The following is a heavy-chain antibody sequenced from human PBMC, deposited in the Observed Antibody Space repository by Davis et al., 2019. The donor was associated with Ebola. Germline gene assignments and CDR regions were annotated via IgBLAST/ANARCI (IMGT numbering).Heavy chain of an antibody. Sequence: SETLSLTCSVYGGSFSGYFWTWIRQPPGKGLEWIGEVNQSGSTNYNPSLKSRVIISVDTFTNQFSLNLSSVTAADTAVYYCARDRKAAGFLNRFYFDYWGQGTLVTVSS. J-gene: IGHJ4*02. D-gene: IGHD6-13*01. CDR1: GGSFSGYF. CDR3: ARDRKAAGFLNRFYFDY. V-gene: IGHV4-34*01. CDR2: VNQSGST.